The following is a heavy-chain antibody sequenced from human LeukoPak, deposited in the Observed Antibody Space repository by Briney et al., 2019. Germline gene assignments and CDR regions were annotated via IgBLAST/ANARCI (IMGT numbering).Heavy chain of an antibody. Sequence: SETLSLTCTVSGGSISSSSYYWGWIRQPPGTGLEWIGSIYYSGSTYYNPSLKSRVTISVDTSKNQFSLKLSSVTAADTAVYYCARVIKQQLVYFDYWGQGTLVTVSS. J-gene: IGHJ4*02. CDR1: GGSISSSSYY. CDR3: ARVIKQQLVYFDY. CDR2: IYYSGST. V-gene: IGHV4-39*07. D-gene: IGHD6-13*01.